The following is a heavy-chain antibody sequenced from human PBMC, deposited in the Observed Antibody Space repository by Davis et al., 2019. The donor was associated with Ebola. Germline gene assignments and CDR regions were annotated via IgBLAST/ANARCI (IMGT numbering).Heavy chain of an antibody. CDR1: GYTFTSYG. CDR2: ISAYNGNT. J-gene: IGHJ6*02. D-gene: IGHD4-17*01. CDR3: ARMGPYGDSPYDYYYYGMDV. V-gene: IGHV1-18*01. Sequence: ASVKVSCKASGYTFTSYGISWLRQAPGQGLEWMGWISAYNGNTNYAQKLQGRVTMTTDTSTSTAYMELSRLRSDDTAVYYCARMGPYGDSPYDYYYYGMDVWGQGTTVTVSS.